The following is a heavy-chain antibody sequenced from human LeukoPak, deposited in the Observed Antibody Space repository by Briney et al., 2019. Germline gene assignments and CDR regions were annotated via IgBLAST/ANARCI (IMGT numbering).Heavy chain of an antibody. Sequence: PGGSLRLSCAASGFTFSSNYMSWVRQAPGKGLEWVSVIYSGGSTYYADSVKGRFTISRDNSKNTLYLQMNSLRAEDTAVYYCARGGGYDGKGFDYWGQGTLVTVSS. J-gene: IGHJ4*02. CDR1: GFTFSSNY. V-gene: IGHV3-66*01. CDR2: IYSGGST. CDR3: ARGGGYDGKGFDY. D-gene: IGHD5-12*01.